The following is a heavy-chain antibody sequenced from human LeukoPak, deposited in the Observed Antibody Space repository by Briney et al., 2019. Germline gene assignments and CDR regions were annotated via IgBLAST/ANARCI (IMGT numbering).Heavy chain of an antibody. J-gene: IGHJ4*02. CDR3: ARASFNGNSEAY. V-gene: IGHV1-2*07. CDR2: INPKSGAT. D-gene: IGHD4-23*01. Sequence: ASVKVSCKASGYTFTGYNMHWVRQAPGQGLEWMGWINPKSGATIFARKFQDRVTLTRDTSINTVYMELSRLRSDDTAFYFCARASFNGNSEAYWGQGTLATVSS. CDR1: GYTFTGYN.